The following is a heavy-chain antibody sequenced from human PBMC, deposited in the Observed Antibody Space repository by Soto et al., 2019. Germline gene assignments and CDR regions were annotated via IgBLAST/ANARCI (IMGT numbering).Heavy chain of an antibody. J-gene: IGHJ6*02. D-gene: IGHD2-15*01. V-gene: IGHV1-69*13. CDR2: IIPIFGTA. CDR3: ARDLCSGGSCYEYYYYGMDV. Sequence: ASVKVSCKASGGTFSSYAISWVRQAPGQGLEWMGGIIPIFGTANYAQKFQGRVTITADESTSTAYMELSSLRSEDTAVYYCARDLCSGGSCYEYYYYGMDVWGQGTTVTVSS. CDR1: GGTFSSYA.